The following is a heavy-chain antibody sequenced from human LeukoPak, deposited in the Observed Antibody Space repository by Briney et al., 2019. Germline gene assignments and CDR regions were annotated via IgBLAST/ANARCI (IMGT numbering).Heavy chain of an antibody. Sequence: GASVKVPCKASGYTFTSYYFHWVGQPPGQGLEWMGIINPSGGSTSYAQKFQGRVTMTRDMSTNTVYMELSSLRSEDTAVCYCRGAGDAFDIWGQGTMVTVSS. CDR2: INPSGGST. V-gene: IGHV1-46*01. CDR3: RGAGDAFDI. J-gene: IGHJ3*02. D-gene: IGHD6-19*01. CDR1: GYTFTSYY.